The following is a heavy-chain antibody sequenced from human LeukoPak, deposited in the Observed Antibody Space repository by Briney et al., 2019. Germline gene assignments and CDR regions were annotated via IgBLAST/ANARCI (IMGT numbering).Heavy chain of an antibody. V-gene: IGHV3-30-3*01. CDR2: ISYDGSDK. J-gene: IGHJ4*02. Sequence: GGSLRLSCAASGFTFSSYAIHWVRQAPGKGLEWMTVISYDGSDKYYADSVRGRFTVSRDNSKNTLFLQLNTLRAEDTAVYYCARGGDSPKFWEWLLAVFDYWAQETLVTVSS. D-gene: IGHD3-3*01. CDR3: ARGGDSPKFWEWLLAVFDY. CDR1: GFTFSSYA.